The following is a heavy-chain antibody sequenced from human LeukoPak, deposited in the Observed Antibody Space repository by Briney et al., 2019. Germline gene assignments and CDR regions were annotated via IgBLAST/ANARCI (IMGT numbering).Heavy chain of an antibody. D-gene: IGHD6-13*01. CDR2: IYTSGST. J-gene: IGHJ4*02. V-gene: IGHV4-59*10. CDR1: GGSFSGYY. Sequence: SETLSLTCAVYGGSFSGYYWSWIRQPAGKGLEWIGRIYTSGSTNYNPSLKSRVTMSVDTSKNQFSLKLSSVTAADTAVYYCARSSPPAAVDYWGQGTLVTVSS. CDR3: ARSSPPAAVDY.